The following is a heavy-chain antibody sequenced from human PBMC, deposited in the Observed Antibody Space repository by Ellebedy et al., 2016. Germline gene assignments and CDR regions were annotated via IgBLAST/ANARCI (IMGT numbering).Heavy chain of an antibody. CDR3: ARELVAAAGIQPNFDY. Sequence: ASVKVSCKVSGYTLTELSMHWVRQAPGKGLEWMGGFDPEDGETIYAQKFQGRVTITRDTSASTACMELSSLRSEDTAVYYCARELVAAAGIQPNFDYWGQGTLVTVSS. J-gene: IGHJ4*02. D-gene: IGHD6-13*01. V-gene: IGHV1-24*01. CDR1: GYTLTELS. CDR2: FDPEDGET.